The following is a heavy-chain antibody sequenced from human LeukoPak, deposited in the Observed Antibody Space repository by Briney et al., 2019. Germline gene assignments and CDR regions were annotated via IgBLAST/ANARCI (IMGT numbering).Heavy chain of an antibody. CDR1: GYTFITSS. CDR2: ITVASGNT. CDR3: VGGSLGF. Sequence: ASVKVSCKTLGYTFITSSIYWVRQAPGQRLEWLGWITVASGNTRYSENLQGRVTLTRDTSANTAYMELRNLKSEDTAVYYCVGGSLGFWGQGTLVTVSS. V-gene: IGHV1-3*01. J-gene: IGHJ4*02.